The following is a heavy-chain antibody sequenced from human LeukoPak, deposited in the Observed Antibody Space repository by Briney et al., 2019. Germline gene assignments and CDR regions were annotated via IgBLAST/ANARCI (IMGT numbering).Heavy chain of an antibody. CDR1: GFTFSIYD. D-gene: IGHD5-18*01. Sequence: GGSLRLSCEASGFTFSIYDMYWVRQAPGKGLECVASISRNSGDYTLYAASVKGRFTISRDNSRSTLYLQMNSLSAEDTAVYYCAKGIQYWSTYFDSWGQGTPVTVSS. CDR2: ISRNSGDYT. J-gene: IGHJ4*02. V-gene: IGHV3-23*01. CDR3: AKGIQYWSTYFDS.